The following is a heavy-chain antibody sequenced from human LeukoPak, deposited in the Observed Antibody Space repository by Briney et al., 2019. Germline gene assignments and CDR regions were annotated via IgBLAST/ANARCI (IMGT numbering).Heavy chain of an antibody. Sequence: QPGGSLRLSCAASGFTFSSYWMHWVRQAPGKGLVWVARTYTDGRSTSYAGSVKGRFTISRDNAKNMLYLQMNSLRADDTAVYYCARESSSCHDYWGQGTLVTVSS. V-gene: IGHV3-74*01. D-gene: IGHD6-13*01. J-gene: IGHJ4*02. CDR2: TYTDGRST. CDR1: GFTFSSYW. CDR3: ARESSSCHDY.